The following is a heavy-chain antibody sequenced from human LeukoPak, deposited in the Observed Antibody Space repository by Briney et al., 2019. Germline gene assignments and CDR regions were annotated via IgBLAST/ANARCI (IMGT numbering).Heavy chain of an antibody. V-gene: IGHV4-30-4*01. CDR2: IYYSGST. Sequence: SSETLSLTCTVSGGSISSGDYYWSWIRQPPGKGLEWIGYIYYSGSTYYNPSLKSRVTIPVDTSKNQFSLKLSSVTAADTAVYYCARAPSYYDILTGHYFDYWGQGTLVTVSS. CDR3: ARAPSYYDILTGHYFDY. D-gene: IGHD3-9*01. J-gene: IGHJ4*02. CDR1: GGSISSGDYY.